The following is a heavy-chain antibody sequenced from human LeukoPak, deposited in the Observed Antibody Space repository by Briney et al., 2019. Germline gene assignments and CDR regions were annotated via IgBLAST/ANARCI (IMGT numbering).Heavy chain of an antibody. Sequence: GGSLRLSCAASGFTFSSYSMNWVRQAPGKGLEWVSSISSSSSYIYYADSVKGRFTISRGNAKNSLYLQMNSLRAEDTAVYYCARDRMVRGVIGAFDIWGQGTMVTVSS. J-gene: IGHJ3*02. CDR1: GFTFSSYS. CDR3: ARDRMVRGVIGAFDI. CDR2: ISSSSSYI. D-gene: IGHD3-10*01. V-gene: IGHV3-21*01.